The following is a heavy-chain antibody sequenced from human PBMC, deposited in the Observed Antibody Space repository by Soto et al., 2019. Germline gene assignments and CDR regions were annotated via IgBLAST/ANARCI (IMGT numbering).Heavy chain of an antibody. D-gene: IGHD1-26*01. CDR3: VRGGGQVGATGDY. J-gene: IGHJ4*02. CDR2: ISHSGST. CDR1: GGSFSGYY. V-gene: IGHV4-34*01. Sequence: QVQLQQWGAGLLKPSETLSLTCAVYGGSFSGYYWTWIRQPPGTGLEWIGEISHSGSTNYNPSLKSRVTISVDTSKNQFSLKLSSVTAADTAVYYCVRGGGQVGATGDYWGQGTLVTVSS.